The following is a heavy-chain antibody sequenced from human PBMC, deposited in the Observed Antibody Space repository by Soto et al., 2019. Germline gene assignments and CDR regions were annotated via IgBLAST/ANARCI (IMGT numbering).Heavy chain of an antibody. CDR3: ARVVSSGDWNYYYGMDV. V-gene: IGHV3-7*01. D-gene: IGHD3-10*01. J-gene: IGHJ6*02. Sequence: GGSLRLSCAASGFTFSSYWMSWVRQAPGKGLEWVANIKRDGSEKYYVDSVKGRFTISRDNAKISLYLQMNSLRAEDTAVYYCARVVSSGDWNYYYGMDVWGQGTTVTVSS. CDR2: IKRDGSEK. CDR1: GFTFSSYW.